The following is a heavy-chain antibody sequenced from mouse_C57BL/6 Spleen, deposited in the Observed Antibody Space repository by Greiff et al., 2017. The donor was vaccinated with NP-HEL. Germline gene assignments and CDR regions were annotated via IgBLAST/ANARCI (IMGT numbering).Heavy chain of an antibody. CDR1: GFTFSSYA. D-gene: IGHD2-1*01. CDR3: ARDRGNYPYYAMDY. V-gene: IGHV5-4*01. CDR2: ISDGGSYT. Sequence: EVQLQQSGGGLVKPGGSLKLSCAASGFTFSSYAMSWVRQTPEKRLEWVATISDGGSYTYYPDNVKGRFTISRDNAKNNLYLQMSHLKSEDTAMYYCARDRGNYPYYAMDYWGQGTSVTVSS. J-gene: IGHJ4*01.